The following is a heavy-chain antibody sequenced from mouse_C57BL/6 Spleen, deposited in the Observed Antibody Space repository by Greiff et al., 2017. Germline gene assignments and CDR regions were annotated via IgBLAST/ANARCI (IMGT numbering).Heavy chain of an antibody. CDR3: ARDDSNYPAWFAY. D-gene: IGHD2-5*01. CDR1: GFTFSSYA. Sequence: DVQLVESGGGLVKPGGSLKLSCAASGFTFSSYAMSWVRQTPEKRLEWVATISDGGSYTYYPDNVKGRFTISRDNAKNNLYLQMSHLKSEDTAMYYCARDDSNYPAWFAYWGQGTLVTVSA. CDR2: ISDGGSYT. J-gene: IGHJ3*01. V-gene: IGHV5-4*01.